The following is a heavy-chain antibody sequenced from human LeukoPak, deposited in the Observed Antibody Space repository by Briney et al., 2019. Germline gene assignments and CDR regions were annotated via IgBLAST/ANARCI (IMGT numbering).Heavy chain of an antibody. Sequence: PGGSLRLSCAASGFTFSSYTMNWVRQAPGKGLEWVSAISGSGGSTYYADSVKGRFTISRDNSKNTLYLQMNSLRAEDTAVYYCAKEGGSRGYFDYWGQGTLVTVSS. J-gene: IGHJ4*02. CDR3: AKEGGSRGYFDY. CDR1: GFTFSSYT. CDR2: ISGSGGST. V-gene: IGHV3-23*01.